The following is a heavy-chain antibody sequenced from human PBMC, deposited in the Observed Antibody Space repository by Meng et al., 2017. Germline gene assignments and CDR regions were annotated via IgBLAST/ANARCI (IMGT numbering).Heavy chain of an antibody. Sequence: ASVKVSCKASGYTFTSYAMNWVRQAPGQGLEWMGWINTNTGNPTYAQGFTGRFVFSLDTSASTAYLQISSLKAEDTAVYYCARDVTWGSTSCYDYWGQGTLVTVSS. CDR1: GYTFTSYA. CDR2: INTNTGNP. V-gene: IGHV7-4-1*02. D-gene: IGHD2-2*01. CDR3: ARDVTWGSTSCYDY. J-gene: IGHJ4*02.